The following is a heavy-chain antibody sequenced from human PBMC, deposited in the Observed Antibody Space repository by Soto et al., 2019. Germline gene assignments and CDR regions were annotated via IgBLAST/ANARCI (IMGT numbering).Heavy chain of an antibody. J-gene: IGHJ4*02. CDR1: GFTFSSYS. Sequence: EVQLVESGGGLVKPGGSLRLSCAASGFTFSSYSMNWFRQAPGKGLEWVSSISSSSSYIYYADSVKGRFTISRDNAKNSLYLQMNSLRADDTAVYYCAREVSKYSGYDFDYWGQGTLVTVSS. CDR2: ISSSSSYI. V-gene: IGHV3-21*01. D-gene: IGHD5-12*01. CDR3: AREVSKYSGYDFDY.